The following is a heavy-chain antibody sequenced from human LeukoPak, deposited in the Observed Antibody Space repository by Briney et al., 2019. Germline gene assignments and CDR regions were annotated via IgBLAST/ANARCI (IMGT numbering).Heavy chain of an antibody. J-gene: IGHJ4*02. V-gene: IGHV1-69*13. CDR1: GGTFSSYA. CDR3: ATDLGYCSSTSCFDY. CDR2: IIPIFGTA. Sequence: SVKVSCKASGGTFSSYAISWVRQAPGQGLEWMGGIIPIFGTANYAQKFQGRVTITADESTSPAYMELSSLRSEDTAVYYCATDLGYCSSTSCFDYWGQGTLVTVSS. D-gene: IGHD2-2*01.